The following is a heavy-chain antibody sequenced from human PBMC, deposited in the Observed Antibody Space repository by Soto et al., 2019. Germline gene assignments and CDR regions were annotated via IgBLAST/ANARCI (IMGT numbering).Heavy chain of an antibody. CDR3: ASRIAVAGTGSDWFDP. CDR2: IYHSGST. CDR1: GGSISSRNL. V-gene: IGHV4-4*02. D-gene: IGHD6-19*01. Sequence: PSETLSLTCAVSGGSISSRNLWSWVRQAPGKGLEWIGEIYHSGSTNYNPSLKSRVTISVDKSKNQFSLKLSCATAADTAVYYCASRIAVAGTGSDWFDPWGQGTLVTVSS. J-gene: IGHJ5*02.